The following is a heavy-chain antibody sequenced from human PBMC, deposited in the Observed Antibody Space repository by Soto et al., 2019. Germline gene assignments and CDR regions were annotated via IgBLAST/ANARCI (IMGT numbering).Heavy chain of an antibody. Sequence: QVQLVESGGGVVRPGRSLRLPCEASGFTFKGLAMPWVRQAPARGLEWVALISYDGSIKYYADSVRGRFTISRDNSKNTLYLQMNSLRAEDTAVYYCANSEYSRYKNIDVWGQGTTVTVSS. CDR2: ISYDGSIK. CDR3: ANSEYSRYKNIDV. CDR1: GFTFKGLA. D-gene: IGHD5-18*01. V-gene: IGHV3-30*18. J-gene: IGHJ6*02.